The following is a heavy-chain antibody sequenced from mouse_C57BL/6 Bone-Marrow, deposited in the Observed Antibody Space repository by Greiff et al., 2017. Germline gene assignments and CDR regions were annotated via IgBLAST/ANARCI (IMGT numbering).Heavy chain of an antibody. J-gene: IGHJ1*03. CDR1: GFTFNTYA. Sequence: EVQLVESGGGLVQPKGSLKLSCAASGFTFNTYAMHWVRQAPGKGLEWVARIRSKSSNYATYYADSVKDRFTISRDDSQSMLYLQMNNLKTEDTAMYYCVRDPNGSSLLWYFDVWGTGTTVTVSS. D-gene: IGHD1-1*01. CDR3: VRDPNGSSLLWYFDV. V-gene: IGHV10-3*01. CDR2: IRSKSSNYAT.